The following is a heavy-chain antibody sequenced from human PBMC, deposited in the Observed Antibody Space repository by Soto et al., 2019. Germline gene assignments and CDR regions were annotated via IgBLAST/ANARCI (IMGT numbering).Heavy chain of an antibody. V-gene: IGHV6-1*01. CDR2: TYYRSKWSN. J-gene: IGHJ4*02. CDR1: GDSGFTNGVA. CDR3: ARGRHSGFDY. Sequence: QVQLQQSGPGLVKPSQTLSLTCAISGDSGFTNGVAWNWLRQSPSRGLEWPGRTYYRSKWSNDYAVSVKSRITIKLGTSKNQLSLLLNSVITEDTAVYYCARGRHSGFDYWGQGTLVTVSS. D-gene: IGHD1-26*01.